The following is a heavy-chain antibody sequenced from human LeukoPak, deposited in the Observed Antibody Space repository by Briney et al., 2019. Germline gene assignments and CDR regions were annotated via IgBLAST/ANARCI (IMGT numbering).Heavy chain of an antibody. D-gene: IGHD4-11*01. CDR1: GYTFIAYS. Sequence: ASVKVSCKASGYTFIAYSIHWVRQAPGQGLEWMGRINPNNGGANYAQMFQDRVTMTRDTSISTAYMEVSSLRFDDAAVYYCARGLTTGDDYWGQGTLVTVSS. CDR2: INPNNGGA. CDR3: ARGLTTGDDY. V-gene: IGHV1-2*06. J-gene: IGHJ4*02.